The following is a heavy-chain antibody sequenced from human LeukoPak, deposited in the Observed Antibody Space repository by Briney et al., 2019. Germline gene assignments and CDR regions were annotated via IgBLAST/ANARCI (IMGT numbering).Heavy chain of an antibody. Sequence: GGSLRLSCAASGFTFSSYAMSWVRQAPGKGLEWVAVIWYDGSNKYYADSVKGRFTISRDNSKNTLYLQMNSLRAEDTAVYYCARDSGSSGWYGRNNWFDPWGQGTLVTVSS. J-gene: IGHJ5*02. CDR2: IWYDGSNK. D-gene: IGHD6-19*01. CDR1: GFTFSSYA. CDR3: ARDSGSSGWYGRNNWFDP. V-gene: IGHV3-33*08.